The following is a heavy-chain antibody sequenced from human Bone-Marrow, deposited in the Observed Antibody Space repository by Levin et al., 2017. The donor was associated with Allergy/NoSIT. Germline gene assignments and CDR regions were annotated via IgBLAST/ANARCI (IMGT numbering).Heavy chain of an antibody. CDR1: GFTFSDYY. D-gene: IGHD4-23*01. CDR2: ISSSGSNI. J-gene: IGHJ4*02. CDR3: ARARPVGFDY. V-gene: IGHV3-11*01. Sequence: LSLTCAASGFTFSDYYMSWIRQAPGKGLEWVSYISSSGSNIYYVDSVKGRFTISRDNAKNSLYLQMNSLRAEDTAVYYCARARPVGFDYWGQGTLVTVSS.